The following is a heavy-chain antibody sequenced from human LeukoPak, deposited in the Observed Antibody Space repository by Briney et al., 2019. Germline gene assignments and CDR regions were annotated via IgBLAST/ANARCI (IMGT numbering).Heavy chain of an antibody. D-gene: IGHD3-10*01. CDR1: GGSISSGSYY. V-gene: IGHV4-61*01. CDR3: ARSGSGSYYNSPGPHIICGDWFDP. Sequence: SETLSLTCTVSGGSISSGSYYWSWIRQPPGKGLEWIGYIYYSGSTNYNPSLKSRVTISVDMSKNQFSLKLSSVTAADTAVYYCARSGSGSYYNSPGPHIICGDWFDPWGQGTLVTVSS. J-gene: IGHJ5*02. CDR2: IYYSGST.